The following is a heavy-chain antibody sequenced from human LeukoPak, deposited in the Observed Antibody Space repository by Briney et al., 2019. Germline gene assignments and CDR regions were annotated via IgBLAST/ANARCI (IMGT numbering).Heavy chain of an antibody. J-gene: IGHJ6*03. CDR2: ISYDGSNK. CDR1: GFTFSSYG. V-gene: IGHV3-30*18. D-gene: IGHD3-10*01. Sequence: GGSLRLSCAASGFTFSSYGMHWVRQAPGKGLEWVAVISYDGSNKYYADSVKGRFTISRDNSKNTLYLQMNSLRAEDTAVYYCAKDRRDGSGSYYNVDYYYYMDVWGKGTTVTVSS. CDR3: AKDRRDGSGSYYNVDYYYYMDV.